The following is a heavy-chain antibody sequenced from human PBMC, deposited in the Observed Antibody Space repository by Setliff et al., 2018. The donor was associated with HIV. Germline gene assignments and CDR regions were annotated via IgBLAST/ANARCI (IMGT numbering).Heavy chain of an antibody. CDR3: AKRSSSDNSVPGNYFDY. V-gene: IGHV3-30*04. CDR1: GFTFSTSA. Sequence: PGGSLRLSCAASGFTFSTSAMHWVRQAPGKGLEWVAVISYAGSNEYYAASVKGRFTISRDNSKNTLYLQMNSLTADDTAVYYCAKRSSSDNSVPGNYFDYWGQGTLVTVSS. CDR2: ISYAGSNE. D-gene: IGHD3-22*01. J-gene: IGHJ4*02.